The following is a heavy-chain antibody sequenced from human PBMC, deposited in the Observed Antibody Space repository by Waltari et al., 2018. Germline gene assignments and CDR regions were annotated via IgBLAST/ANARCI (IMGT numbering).Heavy chain of an antibody. CDR1: GYTFNSDD. V-gene: IGHV1-8*01. Sequence: QVQLVQSGAEVKKPGASVKVSCKASGYTFNSDDINWGRKATGQGLERRGGMNPSSGTTGDAQKFQAIGTMTRNTPISTAYMELISLISEDTAVYYCARGRLASRLAPYFDYWGQGTLVTVSS. CDR3: ARGRLASRLAPYFDY. J-gene: IGHJ4*02. D-gene: IGHD6-6*01. CDR2: MNPSSGTT.